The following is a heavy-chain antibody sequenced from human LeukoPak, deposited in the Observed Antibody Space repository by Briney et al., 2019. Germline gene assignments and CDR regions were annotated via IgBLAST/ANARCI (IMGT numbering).Heavy chain of an antibody. D-gene: IGHD3-9*01. CDR3: ARLGGLASLYDILTGYPSS. V-gene: IGHV4-39*07. CDR2: IYYSGSS. J-gene: IGHJ5*02. Sequence: PSETLSLTCTVSGGSISSSSYYWGWIRQPPGKGLEWIGSIYYSGSSYYNPSLKSRVTISVDRSKNQFSLKLSSVTAADTAVYYCARLGGLASLYDILTGYPSSWGQGTLVTVSS. CDR1: GGSISSSSYY.